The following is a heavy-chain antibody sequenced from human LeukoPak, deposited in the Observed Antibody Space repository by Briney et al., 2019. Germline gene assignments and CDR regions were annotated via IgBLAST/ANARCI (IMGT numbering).Heavy chain of an antibody. D-gene: IGHD4-17*01. CDR2: INWDGGST. J-gene: IGHJ4*02. CDR1: GFTFEDYG. Sequence: PGGSLRLSCGASGFTFEDYGMAGVRQAPGKGLEWVSAINWDGGSTGYADSVKGRFTISRDNAKKSLYLQMNSLRAEDTAFYYCARGYGDYLYWGQGTLVTVSS. CDR3: ARGYGDYLY. V-gene: IGHV3-20*04.